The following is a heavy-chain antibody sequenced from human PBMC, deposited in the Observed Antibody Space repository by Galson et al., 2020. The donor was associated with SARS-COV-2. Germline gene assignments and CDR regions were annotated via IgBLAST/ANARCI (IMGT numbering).Heavy chain of an antibody. CDR3: ARELLPVYYFDY. V-gene: IGHV3-30*04. CDR1: GFTFSSYA. CDR2: ISYDGSNK. D-gene: IGHD1-20*01. J-gene: IGHJ4*02. Sequence: GGSLRLSCAASGFTFSSYAMHWVRQAPGKGLEWVAVISYDGSNKYYPDSVKGRFTISRDNSKNTLYLQMNSLRAEDTAVYYCARELLPVYYFDYWGQGTLVTVSS.